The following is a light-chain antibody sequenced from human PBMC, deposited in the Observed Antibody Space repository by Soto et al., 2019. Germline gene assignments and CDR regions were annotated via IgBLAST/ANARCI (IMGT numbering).Light chain of an antibody. V-gene: IGLV2-14*01. J-gene: IGLJ1*01. CDR1: SSDVGGYIY. CDR2: EGN. CDR3: CSYASRDTYV. Sequence: QSVLTQPASVSGSPGQSITISCTGTSSDVGGYIYVSWYQQHPGKAPKLMIYEGNKRPSGVSNRFSGSKSGNTASLTISGLQAEDEADYYCCSYASRDTYVFGTGTKVTVL.